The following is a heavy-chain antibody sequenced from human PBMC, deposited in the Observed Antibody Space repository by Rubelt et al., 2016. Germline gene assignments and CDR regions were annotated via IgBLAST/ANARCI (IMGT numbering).Heavy chain of an antibody. Sequence: QVQLVESGGGVVQPGRSLRLSCAASGFPFSDYGMHWVRQAPGKGLEGVAVTSYDGSNKYYGDSVKGRFTTSRDNSKNTQYLQMNGLGVGDTGVYYCATGGHRTTVSVYWGQGTLVTVSS. D-gene: IGHD4-11*01. J-gene: IGHJ4*02. CDR1: GFPFSDYG. V-gene: IGHV3-30*03. CDR3: ATGGHRTTVSVY. CDR2: TSYDGSNK.